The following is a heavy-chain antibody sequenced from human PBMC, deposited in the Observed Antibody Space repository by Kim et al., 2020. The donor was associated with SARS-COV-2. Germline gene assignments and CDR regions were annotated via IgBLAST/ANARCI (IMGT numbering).Heavy chain of an antibody. CDR3: ARDATRGGDFDY. CDR1: GFTFSSYW. V-gene: IGHV3-7*01. Sequence: GGSLRLSCAASGFTFSSYWMTWVRQAPGKGREWVANINEGGNDKYYVDSVKGRFTISRDNAKNSLYLQMNSLRAEDTAVYYCARDATRGGDFDYWGQGTL. CDR2: INEGGNDK. D-gene: IGHD3-10*01. J-gene: IGHJ4*02.